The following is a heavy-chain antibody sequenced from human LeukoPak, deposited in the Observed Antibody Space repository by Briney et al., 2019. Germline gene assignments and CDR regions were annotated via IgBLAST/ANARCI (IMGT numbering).Heavy chain of an antibody. CDR2: IYYSGST. Sequence: SETLSLTCTVSGGSISSSSYYWGWIRHPAGKGLEWIGSIYYSGSTYCNPSLKSRVTISVDTSKNQLSLKLSSVTAADTAVYYCARHLYYYDSSGYRGAFDTWGQGTMVTVSS. D-gene: IGHD3-22*01. V-gene: IGHV4-39*01. CDR3: ARHLYYYDSSGYRGAFDT. J-gene: IGHJ3*02. CDR1: GGSISSSSYY.